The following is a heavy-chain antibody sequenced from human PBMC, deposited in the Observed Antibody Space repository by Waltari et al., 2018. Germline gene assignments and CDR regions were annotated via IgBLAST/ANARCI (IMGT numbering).Heavy chain of an antibody. V-gene: IGHV4-38-2*01. Sequence: QVQLQESGPGLVKPSETLSLTCAVSGYSISSGYYWGWIRQPPGKGLEWIGSIYHSGGPYHSPSLRSEVTISVDTSKNRCSRKLSSVTAADTAVYYCARHAPRYCDWVWAFDYWGQGTLVTVSS. CDR3: ARHAPRYCDWVWAFDY. J-gene: IGHJ4*02. CDR2: IYHSGGP. CDR1: GYSISSGYY. D-gene: IGHD3-9*01.